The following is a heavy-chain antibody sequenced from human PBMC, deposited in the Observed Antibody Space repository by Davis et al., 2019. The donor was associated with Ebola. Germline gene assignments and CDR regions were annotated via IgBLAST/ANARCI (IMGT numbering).Heavy chain of an antibody. Sequence: GESLKISCQGSGYSFTSYWIGWVRQMPGKGLEWMGRIDPSDSYTNYSPSFQGHVTISADKSISTAYLQWSSLKASDTAMYYCARRSTAIRNYGMDVWGQGTTVTVSS. CDR1: GYSFTSYW. V-gene: IGHV5-10-1*01. CDR2: IDPSDSYT. D-gene: IGHD2-2*02. J-gene: IGHJ6*02. CDR3: ARRSTAIRNYGMDV.